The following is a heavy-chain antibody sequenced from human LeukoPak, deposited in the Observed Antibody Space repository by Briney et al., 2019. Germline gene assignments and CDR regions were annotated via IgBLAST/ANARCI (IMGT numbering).Heavy chain of an antibody. Sequence: ASVKVSCKASGYTFTGYYMHWVRQAPGQGLEWMGWINPNSGGTNYAQKFQGRVTMTRDTSISTAYMELNSLRAEDTAVYYCAKGPRHHILTGHYKSHCFDFWGQGTLVTVSS. D-gene: IGHD3-9*01. CDR1: GYTFTGYY. J-gene: IGHJ4*02. CDR3: AKGPRHHILTGHYKSHCFDF. CDR2: INPNSGGT. V-gene: IGHV1-2*02.